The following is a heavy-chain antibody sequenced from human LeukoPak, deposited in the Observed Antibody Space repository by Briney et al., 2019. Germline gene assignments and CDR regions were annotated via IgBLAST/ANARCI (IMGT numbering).Heavy chain of an antibody. CDR2: HYYGENS. Sequence: SETLSLTCTVSGGSISFISSSTYYWGWIRQAPGKGLEWIGSHYYGENSHYNPSLKSRATLSVDTSNNQFSLKLTSVTAADAAVYFCARQLPTAAADTRGYFDYWGQGTVVTVSS. CDR3: ARQLPTAAADTRGYFDY. V-gene: IGHV4-39*01. CDR1: GGSISFISSSTYY. J-gene: IGHJ4*02. D-gene: IGHD6-25*01.